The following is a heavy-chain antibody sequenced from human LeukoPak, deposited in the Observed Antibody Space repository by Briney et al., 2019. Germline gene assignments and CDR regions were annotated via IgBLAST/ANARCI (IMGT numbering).Heavy chain of an antibody. CDR1: GGSFSGYY. J-gene: IGHJ5*02. CDR2: INHSGST. CDR3: ATYSSGWYWFDP. Sequence: PSETLSLTCAVYGGSFSGYYWSWIRQPPGKGLEWIGEINHSGSTNHNPSLKSRVTISVDTSKNQFSLKLSSVTAADTAVYYCATYSSGWYWFDPWGQGTLVTVSS. D-gene: IGHD6-19*01. V-gene: IGHV4-34*01.